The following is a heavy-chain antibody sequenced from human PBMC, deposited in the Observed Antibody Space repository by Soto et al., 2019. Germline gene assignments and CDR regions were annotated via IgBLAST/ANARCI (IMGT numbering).Heavy chain of an antibody. J-gene: IGHJ4*02. CDR3: ARDMLRGAPDYLDF. CDR2: IAYDGSIK. CDR1: GFTFNDYP. V-gene: IGHV3-30-3*01. Sequence: QVQLVESGGGVVQPGRSLRLSCAASGFTFNDYPMHWIRQAPGKGLEWVAVIAYDGSIKLYADSVKGRFTISRDSSDNTLYLQKNSLRPEDTAVYYCARDMLRGAPDYLDFWGQGTLVTVSS. D-gene: IGHD3-16*01.